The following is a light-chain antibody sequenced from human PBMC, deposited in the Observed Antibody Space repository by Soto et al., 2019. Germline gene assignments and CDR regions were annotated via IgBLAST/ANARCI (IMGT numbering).Light chain of an antibody. J-gene: IGKJ1*01. CDR3: QSYDSAPSWT. V-gene: IGKV1-27*01. Sequence: DIQMTQSPSSLSASVGDRVTITSRASQGISHYLAWYQQKPGRLPKLLIFAASTLQSGVPSRFSGSGSGTDFTITISSLQPEDVATYYCQSYDSAPSWTFGQGTKVEVK. CDR1: QGISHY. CDR2: AAS.